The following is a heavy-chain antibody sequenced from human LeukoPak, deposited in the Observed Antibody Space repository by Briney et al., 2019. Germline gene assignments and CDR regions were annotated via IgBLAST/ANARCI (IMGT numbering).Heavy chain of an antibody. CDR1: GDSVSSNSVA. V-gene: IGHV6-1*01. CDR2: TYYRSKWYN. CDR3: AREYSRGRFDY. D-gene: IGHD5-18*01. J-gene: IGHJ4*02. Sequence: SQTLSLTFGISGDSVSSNSVAWNWIRQSPSRGLEWLGRTYYRSKWYNNYAVSVKSRITINPDSSKNQVSLQLNSVTPEDTAMYYCAREYSRGRFDYWGQGTLVTVSS.